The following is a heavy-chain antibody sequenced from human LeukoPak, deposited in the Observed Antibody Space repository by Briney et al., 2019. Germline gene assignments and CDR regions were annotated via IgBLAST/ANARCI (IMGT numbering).Heavy chain of an antibody. CDR2: IFYSGKT. CDR1: NGSMTSDSYY. J-gene: IGHJ5*02. V-gene: IGHV4-39*02. Sequence: SETLSLTRTVSNGSMTSDSYYWAWIRQPPGKGLEWIGTIFYSGKTYYSASLKSRVTVSLDTSKKNFSLRLSSVTAAHTAVYYCARLWIVASWFDAWGQGALVTVSS. CDR3: ARLWIVASWFDA. D-gene: IGHD2-2*03.